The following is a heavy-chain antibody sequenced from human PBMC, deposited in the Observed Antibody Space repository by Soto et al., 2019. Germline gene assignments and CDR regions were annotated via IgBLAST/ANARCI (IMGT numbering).Heavy chain of an antibody. Sequence: SETLSLTCTVSGGPMSSFDWTWIRQPPGKGLEWIGEINHSGSTNYNPSLKSRVTISVDTSKNQFSLKLSSVTAADTAVYYCARVPWNDSSGYYGAFDIWGQGTMVTVSS. CDR2: INHSGST. D-gene: IGHD3-22*01. CDR3: ARVPWNDSSGYYGAFDI. V-gene: IGHV4-34*01. J-gene: IGHJ3*02. CDR1: GGPMSSFD.